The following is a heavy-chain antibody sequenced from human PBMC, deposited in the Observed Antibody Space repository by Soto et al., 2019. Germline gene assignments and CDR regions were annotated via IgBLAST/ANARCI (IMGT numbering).Heavy chain of an antibody. V-gene: IGHV3-48*02. CDR3: VRDGSGNLYLNWFDP. D-gene: IGHD6-19*01. CDR1: GFTFSSYS. J-gene: IGHJ5*02. Sequence: GGSLRLSCAASGFTFSSYSMNWVRQAPGKGLEWISYISSHSSTLYYADSVKGRFTTSRDNAGKSLYLQMNSLRDEDTAVYYCVRDGSGNLYLNWFDPWGQGTLVTVSS. CDR2: ISSHSSTL.